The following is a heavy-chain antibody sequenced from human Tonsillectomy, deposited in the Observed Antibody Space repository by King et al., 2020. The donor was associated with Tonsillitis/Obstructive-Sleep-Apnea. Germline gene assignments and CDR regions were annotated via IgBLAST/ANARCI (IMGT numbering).Heavy chain of an antibody. D-gene: IGHD6-19*01. CDR1: SGSISNYY. V-gene: IGHV4-59*08. Sequence: VQLQESGPGLVKPSEILSLTCSVSSGSISNYYWSWIRQPPGKGLEWIGYIYYSGSTDYNPSLKSRVTISVDMSKKQFSLKLSSVTAADTAVYYCASSGSYNNFEYWGQGTLVTVSS. CDR3: ASSGSYNNFEY. CDR2: IYYSGST. J-gene: IGHJ4*02.